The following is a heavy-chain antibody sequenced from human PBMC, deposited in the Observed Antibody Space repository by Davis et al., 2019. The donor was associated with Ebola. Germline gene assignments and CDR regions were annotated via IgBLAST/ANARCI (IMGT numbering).Heavy chain of an antibody. V-gene: IGHV3-30*18. CDR2: ISPDGSDK. CDR1: GISFSNYG. D-gene: IGHD2-8*02. Sequence: GESLKISCAASGISFSNYGMFWVRQAPAKVMEWVAVISPDGSDKNYADSGKGRFTISRDNSKNTLDLQMNSLRPEDTAVYYCVKTRSNWWNDALEIWGRGTMVIVSS. J-gene: IGHJ3*02. CDR3: VKTRSNWWNDALEI.